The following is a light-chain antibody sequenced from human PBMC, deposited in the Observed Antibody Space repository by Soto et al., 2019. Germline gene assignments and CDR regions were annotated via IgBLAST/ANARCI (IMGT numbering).Light chain of an antibody. CDR1: SSDVGSYNL. Sequence: QSVLPQPASVSGSPGQSITISCTGTSSDVGSYNLVSWYQQHPGKAPKLMIYEVSKRPSGVSNRFSGSKSGNTASLTISGLQAEDEADYYCCSYAGSHYVFGTGTRSPS. CDR2: EVS. V-gene: IGLV2-23*02. CDR3: CSYAGSHYV. J-gene: IGLJ1*01.